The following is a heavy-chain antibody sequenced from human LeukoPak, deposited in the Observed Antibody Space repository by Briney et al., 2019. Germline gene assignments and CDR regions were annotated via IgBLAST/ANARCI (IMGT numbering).Heavy chain of an antibody. CDR1: GGSISSYY. CDR2: IYYSGST. J-gene: IGHJ1*01. V-gene: IGHV4-59*08. D-gene: IGHD3-16*02. CDR3: ARGPYVWGSYRTIAEYFQH. Sequence: PSETLSLTCTVSGGSISSYYWSWIRQPPGKGLEWIGYIYYSGSTNYNPSLKSRVTISVDTSKNQFSLKLSSVTAADTAVYYCARGPYVWGSYRTIAEYFQHWGQGTLVTVSS.